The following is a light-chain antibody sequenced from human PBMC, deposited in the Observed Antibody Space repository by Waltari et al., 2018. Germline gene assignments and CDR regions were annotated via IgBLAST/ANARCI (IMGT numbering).Light chain of an antibody. CDR3: QSYHDSSQV. Sequence: NFMLTQPHSVSESPGKTVPISCARSSDSIGSKYVPRYQKLPGSPPLTVIYEDARRASGVPDRFSGSIDISSNSAYLTIAGLKTEDEADYYCQSYHDSSQVFGGGTKLTVL. J-gene: IGLJ3*02. CDR1: SDSIGSKY. CDR2: EDA. V-gene: IGLV6-57*01.